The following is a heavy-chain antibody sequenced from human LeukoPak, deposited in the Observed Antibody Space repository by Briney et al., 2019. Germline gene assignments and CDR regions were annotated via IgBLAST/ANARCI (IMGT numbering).Heavy chain of an antibody. CDR1: GYTFTGYY. CDR3: ARGIAPHIVLMVYATPHDAFDI. D-gene: IGHD2-8*01. V-gene: IGHV1-2*02. Sequence: ASVKVSCKASGYTFTGYYMHWVRQAPGQGLEWMGWINPNSGGTNYAQKFQGRVTMTRDTSISTAYMELSRLRSDDTAMYYCARGIAPHIVLMVYATPHDAFDIWGQGTMVTVSS. J-gene: IGHJ3*02. CDR2: INPNSGGT.